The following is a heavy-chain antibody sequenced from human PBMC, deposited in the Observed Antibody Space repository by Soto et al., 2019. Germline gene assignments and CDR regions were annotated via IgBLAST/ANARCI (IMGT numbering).Heavy chain of an antibody. CDR1: GFTFADYT. V-gene: IGHV3-49*04. Sequence: EAQLVESGRGLVQPARSLRLSCTASGFTFADYTMNWVRQAPGKGLGWVGFIRSTPYGGTTGYAASVKGRFTISRDDSRSIAYLQMNSLRTEDTAVYYCTRDRTTVNPPFDYWCQGTLVTVSS. D-gene: IGHD4-4*01. CDR3: TRDRTTVNPPFDY. J-gene: IGHJ4*02. CDR2: IRSTPYGGTT.